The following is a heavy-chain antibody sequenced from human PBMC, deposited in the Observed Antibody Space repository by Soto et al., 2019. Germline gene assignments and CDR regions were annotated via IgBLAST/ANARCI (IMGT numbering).Heavy chain of an antibody. CDR3: VRGNLYFDY. CDR1: GESVSSNIAS. V-gene: IGHV6-1*01. J-gene: IGHJ4*02. CDR2: TYYRSKWYN. Sequence: PSQTLSLTCAISGESVSSNIASWNWIRQSPSRGLEWLGRTYYRSKWYNEYAVSVKSRITINPDTSKNQFSLQLNSVTPEDSGVYYCVRGNLYFDYWGQGTLVTVSS.